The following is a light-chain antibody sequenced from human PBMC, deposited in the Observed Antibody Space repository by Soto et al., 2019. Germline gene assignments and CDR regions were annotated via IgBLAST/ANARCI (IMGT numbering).Light chain of an antibody. V-gene: IGKV1-6*01. Sequence: AIQMTQSPSSLSASVGDRVTITCRASQGIRNDLGWYQQKPGKAPKLLIYAESSLQSRVPPRFSGSGSGTDFTLTISSLKPEDFATYYCLQDYNYPRTFGQGTKLEIK. CDR1: QGIRND. CDR3: LQDYNYPRT. J-gene: IGKJ2*02. CDR2: AES.